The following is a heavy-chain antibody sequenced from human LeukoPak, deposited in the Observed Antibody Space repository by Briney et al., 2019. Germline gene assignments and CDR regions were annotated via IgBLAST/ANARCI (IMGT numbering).Heavy chain of an antibody. V-gene: IGHV3-48*01. CDR3: AKSDRGYSYGSLDY. Sequence: GGSLRLSCAASGLTFSNAWMSWVRQAPGKGLEWVSYISSGSGTIYYADSVKGRFTISRDNAKNSLYLQMNSLRAEDTAVYYCAKSDRGYSYGSLDYWGQGTLVTVSS. CDR2: ISSGSGTI. D-gene: IGHD5-18*01. CDR1: GLTFSNAW. J-gene: IGHJ4*02.